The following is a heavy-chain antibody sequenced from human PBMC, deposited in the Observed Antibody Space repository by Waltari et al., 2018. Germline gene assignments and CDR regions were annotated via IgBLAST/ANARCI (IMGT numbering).Heavy chain of an antibody. Sequence: QVQLQESGPGLVKPSETLSLTCAVSGYSISSGYYWGWIRQPPGKGLEWIGNIYHSGSTHYNPSLKSRVTISLDTSKNQFSLKLSSVTAADTAVYYCARRSAITAAGPTYYMDVWGKGTTVTVSS. D-gene: IGHD6-13*01. CDR3: ARRSAITAAGPTYYMDV. CDR1: GYSISSGYY. J-gene: IGHJ6*03. V-gene: IGHV4-38-2*01. CDR2: IYHSGST.